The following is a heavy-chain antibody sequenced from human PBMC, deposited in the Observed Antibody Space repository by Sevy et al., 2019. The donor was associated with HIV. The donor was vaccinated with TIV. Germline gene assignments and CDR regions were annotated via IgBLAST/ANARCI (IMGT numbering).Heavy chain of an antibody. CDR3: ARDGRGISAFDI. CDR1: EFTFSSHA. D-gene: IGHD3-3*02. Sequence: GGSLRLSCAASEFTFSSHAVSWVRQAPGKGLKWVSAISGNGENRHYADSVRGRFTISRDNFKNTLYLQMNSLRAEDTALYYCARDGRGISAFDIWGQRTMVTVS. CDR2: ISGNGENR. V-gene: IGHV3-23*01. J-gene: IGHJ3*02.